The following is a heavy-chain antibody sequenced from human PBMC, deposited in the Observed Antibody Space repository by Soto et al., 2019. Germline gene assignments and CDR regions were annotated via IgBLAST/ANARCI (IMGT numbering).Heavy chain of an antibody. Sequence: ASVKVSCKASGYTFTSYGISWVRQAPGQGLEWMGWISAYNGNTNYAQKLQGRVTMTTDTSTSTAYMEVSSLRSEDTAVYYCAREQSGEIMAMTDAFDIWGQGTMVTV. CDR2: ISAYNGNT. V-gene: IGHV1-18*01. CDR1: GYTFTSYG. J-gene: IGHJ3*02. CDR3: AREQSGEIMAMTDAFDI. D-gene: IGHD5-12*01.